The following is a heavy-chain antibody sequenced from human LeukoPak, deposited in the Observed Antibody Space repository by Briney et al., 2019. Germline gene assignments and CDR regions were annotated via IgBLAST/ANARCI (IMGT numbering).Heavy chain of an antibody. Sequence: PSETLSLTCAVYGGSFSGYYWSWIRQPPGKGLEWIGEINHSGSTNYSPSLRSRITISVDTSMKHFSLRLTSVTAADSAIYYCVRNFDNWGQGTLVTVSS. V-gene: IGHV4-34*01. CDR3: VRNFDN. CDR1: GGSFSGYY. J-gene: IGHJ4*02. CDR2: INHSGST.